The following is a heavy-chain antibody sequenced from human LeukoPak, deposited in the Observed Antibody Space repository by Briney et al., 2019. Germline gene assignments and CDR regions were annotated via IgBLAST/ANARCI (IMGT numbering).Heavy chain of an antibody. D-gene: IGHD6-19*01. CDR1: GFTFSTYP. Sequence: GGSLRLSCAASGFTFSTYPMSWVRQAPGKGLEWVSAISGSGGDTYYADSVKGRFTISRDNSRNTLYLQMNSLRAEDTALYYCATSSGWYPKYFDYWGQGTLVTVSS. CDR2: ISGSGGDT. V-gene: IGHV3-23*01. J-gene: IGHJ4*02. CDR3: ATSSGWYPKYFDY.